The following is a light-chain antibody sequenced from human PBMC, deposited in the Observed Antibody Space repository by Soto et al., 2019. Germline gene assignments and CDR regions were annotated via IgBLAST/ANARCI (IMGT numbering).Light chain of an antibody. CDR3: HQYNTYYT. CDR1: QSVNNW. Sequence: DIQMTQSPSTLSASVGDRVTITCRASQSVNNWLAWYQQKPGQAPKLLIYDVSTLQSGVPSRFSGSGSGTDVTLTTRSLQPDDFATYDCHQYNTYYTCGQGTKLEI. J-gene: IGKJ2*01. V-gene: IGKV1-5*01. CDR2: DVS.